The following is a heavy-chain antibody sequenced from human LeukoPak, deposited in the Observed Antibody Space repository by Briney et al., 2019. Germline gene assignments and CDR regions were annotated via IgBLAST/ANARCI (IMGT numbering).Heavy chain of an antibody. CDR1: GFSLSTSGVG. Sequence: SGPTLVNPTQTLTLTCTFSGFSLSTSGVGVAWIRQPPGKALEWLALIYWDDDKRYSPSLKSRITITKDTSKNQVVLTMTNMDPVDTATYYCAHYDYGDSPTVDYLDYWGQGTLVTVSS. CDR2: IYWDDDK. V-gene: IGHV2-5*02. J-gene: IGHJ4*02. CDR3: AHYDYGDSPTVDYLDY. D-gene: IGHD4-17*01.